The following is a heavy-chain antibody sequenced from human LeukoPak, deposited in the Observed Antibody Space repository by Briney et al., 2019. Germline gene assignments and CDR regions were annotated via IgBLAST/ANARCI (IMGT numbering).Heavy chain of an antibody. J-gene: IGHJ4*02. CDR3: ARSGTAVTYFDY. D-gene: IGHD6-19*01. CDR2: IYYSGNT. Sequence: SETLSLTCTVSGGSISRSSSYWGWIRQPPGKGLEWIASIYYSGNTYYNPSLKRRVNISVDTSKNQVSLKLSSVTAADTAVYYCARSGTAVTYFDYWGQGSLVTVSS. CDR1: GGSISRSSSY. V-gene: IGHV4-39*01.